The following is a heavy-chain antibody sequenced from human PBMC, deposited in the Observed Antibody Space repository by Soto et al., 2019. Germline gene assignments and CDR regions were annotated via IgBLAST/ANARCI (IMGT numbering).Heavy chain of an antibody. D-gene: IGHD3-10*01. CDR2: FDPEDGET. Sequence: GASVKVSCKVSGYTLTELSMHWVRQAPGKGLEWMGGFDPEDGETIYAQKFQGRVTMTEDTSTDTAYMELSSLRSEDTAVYYCATDLYGSGSPPGSGDMDVWGQQNTLTVSS. V-gene: IGHV1-24*01. CDR1: GYTLTELS. J-gene: IGHJ6*02. CDR3: ATDLYGSGSPPGSGDMDV.